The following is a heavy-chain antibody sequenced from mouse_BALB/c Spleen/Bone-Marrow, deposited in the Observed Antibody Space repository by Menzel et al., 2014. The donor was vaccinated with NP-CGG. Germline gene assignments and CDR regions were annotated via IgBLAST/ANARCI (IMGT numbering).Heavy chain of an antibody. J-gene: IGHJ2*01. CDR1: GYTSTNSW. Sequence: VQLQESGSVLVRPGASVKLSCKASGYTSTNSWLHWANQRPGQGLEWIGEIHPNSGNTNYNEKFKDKATLTVDTSSSTAYVDLSSLTSEDSAVYYCARHHRYAYYFDYWGQGTTLTVSS. CDR3: ARHHRYAYYFDY. CDR2: IHPNSGNT. D-gene: IGHD2-14*01. V-gene: IGHV1S130*01.